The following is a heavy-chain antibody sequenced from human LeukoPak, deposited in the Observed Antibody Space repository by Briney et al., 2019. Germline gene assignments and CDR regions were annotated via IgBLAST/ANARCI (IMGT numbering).Heavy chain of an antibody. J-gene: IGHJ4*02. Sequence: ASVRVSSKASRYTFTMYNINWVREAAGHGLERVGWMNAKTGRTGYTQKLQGRITMTSDTSINTAYMELTNLIPEDTPIYYCARLSQTPDYYTLGGYYYLGYWGQGTPVTVSS. CDR2: MNAKTGRT. D-gene: IGHD3-10*01. CDR1: RYTFTMYN. CDR3: ARLSQTPDYYTLGGYYYLGY. V-gene: IGHV1-8*01.